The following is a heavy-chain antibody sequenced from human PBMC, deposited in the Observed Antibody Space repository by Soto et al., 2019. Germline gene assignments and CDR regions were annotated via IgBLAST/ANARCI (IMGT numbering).Heavy chain of an antibody. CDR1: GGSVNSYY. CDR2: IIYSGST. CDR3: ARVFPSYCRGDCAYFDS. Sequence: QVQLQESGPGLVRPSETLSLTCTVSGGSVNSYYWSWIRQTPGKGPEWIGYIIYSGSTNTTPSLKRRASMSVDMPQNQFSLRVSSLTAADTAVYYCARVFPSYCRGDCAYFDSWGQGILVTVSS. D-gene: IGHD2-21*02. J-gene: IGHJ4*02. V-gene: IGHV4-59*02.